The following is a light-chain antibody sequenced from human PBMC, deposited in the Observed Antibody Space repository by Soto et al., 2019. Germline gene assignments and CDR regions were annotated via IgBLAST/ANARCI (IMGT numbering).Light chain of an antibody. CDR1: QSLFHNSNNKNC. CDR3: QQYYSPPPT. CDR2: WAS. J-gene: IGKJ2*01. Sequence: DIVLTQSPDSLALSLGERATINCKSSQSLFHNSNNKNCLAWYRQKPGQPPELLIYWASTREFGVPDRFSGSGFGKDFTLTLTPLQAEGGAVYSCQQYYSPPPTLGRGTGREI. V-gene: IGKV4-1*01.